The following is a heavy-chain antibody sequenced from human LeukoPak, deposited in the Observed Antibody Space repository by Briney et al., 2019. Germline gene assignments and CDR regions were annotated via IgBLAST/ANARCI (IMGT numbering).Heavy chain of an antibody. D-gene: IGHD1-1*01. CDR1: GFTFSSYS. Sequence: GGSLRLSCAASGFTFSSYSMNWVRQAPGKGLEWVSSISSSSSYIYYADSVKGRFTISRDNAKNSLYLQMNSLRAEDTAVYYFARGAWKNAFGNWGQGKKVNVPS. J-gene: IGHJ3*02. CDR3: ARGAWKNAFGN. V-gene: IGHV3-21*01. CDR2: ISSSSSYI.